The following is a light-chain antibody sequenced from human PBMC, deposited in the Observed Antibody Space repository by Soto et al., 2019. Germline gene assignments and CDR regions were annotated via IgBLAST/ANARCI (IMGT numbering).Light chain of an antibody. J-gene: IGKJ5*01. Sequence: EIVMTQSPATLSVSPGERATLSCRASQSVSSYLAWYQQKPGQAPRLLIYGASGRADGIPHRFSGSGFGTDFTLTISKVEPEDFAVYYCQQYGSSPITFGQGTRLEIK. CDR2: GAS. CDR1: QSVSSY. CDR3: QQYGSSPIT. V-gene: IGKV3-20*01.